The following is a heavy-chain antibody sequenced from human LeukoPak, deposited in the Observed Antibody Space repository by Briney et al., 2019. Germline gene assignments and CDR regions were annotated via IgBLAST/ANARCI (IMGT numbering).Heavy chain of an antibody. CDR3: ARKYDSSGYYLPPDY. J-gene: IGHJ4*02. V-gene: IGHV1-18*01. CDR2: ISAYNGNT. CDR1: GYTFPSYG. Sequence: GASVKVSCKDSGYTFPSYGIRWVRQAPGQGLEWMGWISAYNGNTNYAQKLQGRVTMTTDTSTSTAYMELRSLRSDDTAVYYCARKYDSSGYYLPPDYWGQGTLVTVSS. D-gene: IGHD3-22*01.